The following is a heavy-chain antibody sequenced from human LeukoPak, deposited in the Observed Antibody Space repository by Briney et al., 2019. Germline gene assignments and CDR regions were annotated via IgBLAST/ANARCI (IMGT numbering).Heavy chain of an antibody. CDR1: GGTFSSYA. CDR3: AREESFDY. V-gene: IGHV1-2*02. J-gene: IGHJ4*02. CDR2: INPNSGGT. Sequence: VASVKVSCKASGGTFSSYAISWVRQAPGQGLEWMGWINPNSGGTNYAQKFQGRVTMTRDTSISTAYMELSRLRSDDTAVYYCAREESFDYWGQGTLVTVSS.